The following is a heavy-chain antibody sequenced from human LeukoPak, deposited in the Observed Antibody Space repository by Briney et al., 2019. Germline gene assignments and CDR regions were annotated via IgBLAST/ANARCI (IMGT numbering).Heavy chain of an antibody. V-gene: IGHV1-2*06. CDR1: GYTFTGYY. D-gene: IGHD3-10*01. J-gene: IGHJ4*02. CDR3: ARSLLLWFGELDY. CDR2: INPNSGGT. Sequence: ASVKVSCKASGYTFTGYYMHWVRQAPGQGLEWMGRINPNSGGTNYAQKFQGRVTMTRDTSISTAYMELSRLRSDGTAVYYCARSLLLWFGELDYWGQGTLVTVSS.